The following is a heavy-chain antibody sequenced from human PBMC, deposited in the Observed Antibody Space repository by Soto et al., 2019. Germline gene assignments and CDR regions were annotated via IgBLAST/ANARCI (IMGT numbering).Heavy chain of an antibody. Sequence: PGESLKISCKGSGYSFTSYWIGWVRQMPGKGLEWMGIIYPGDSDTRYSPSFQGQVTISADKSISTAYLQWSSLKASDTAMYYCASPTHIIAARPRYGMDVWGQGTTVTVSS. V-gene: IGHV5-51*01. J-gene: IGHJ6*02. CDR3: ASPTHIIAARPRYGMDV. CDR2: IYPGDSDT. D-gene: IGHD6-6*01. CDR1: GYSFTSYW.